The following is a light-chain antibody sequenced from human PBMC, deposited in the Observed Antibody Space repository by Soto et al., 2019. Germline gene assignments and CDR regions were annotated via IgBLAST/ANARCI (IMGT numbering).Light chain of an antibody. CDR2: WAS. CDR1: QSVLYRSNNNNY. Sequence: DIVMTQSPDSLAVSLGERATINCKSSQSVLYRSNNNNYLAWYQQKPGQPPKLLIYWASTRESGVPDRFSGSGSGTDFTLTISSLQAEDVAVYYCQQSYSPPWTFGQGTEVELK. CDR3: QQSYSPPWT. J-gene: IGKJ1*01. V-gene: IGKV4-1*01.